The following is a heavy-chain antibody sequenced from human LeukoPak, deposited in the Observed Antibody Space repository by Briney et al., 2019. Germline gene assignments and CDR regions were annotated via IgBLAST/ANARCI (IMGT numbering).Heavy chain of an antibody. V-gene: IGHV4-39*01. CDR1: GGSIRSSSYY. CDR2: IYYSGST. CDR3: ARHLTPPPADSYGYSVGSFDP. J-gene: IGHJ5*02. Sequence: SETLSLTCTVSGGSIRSSSYYWGWIRQPPGKGLEWIGSIYYSGSTYYNPSLTSRVTISVDTSKNQFSLKLSSVTAAATALYYCARHLTPPPADSYGYSVGSFDPWGQGNLVTVSS. D-gene: IGHD5-18*01.